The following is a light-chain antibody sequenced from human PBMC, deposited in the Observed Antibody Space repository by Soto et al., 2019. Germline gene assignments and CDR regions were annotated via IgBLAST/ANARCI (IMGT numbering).Light chain of an antibody. CDR3: TSYSSTTTLV. V-gene: IGLV2-14*03. J-gene: IGLJ2*01. CDR1: SSDVGGYNF. CDR2: EVL. Sequence: QSALTQPASMSGPPGQSITISCTGASSDVGGYNFVSWYQQHPGKAPKLVIYEVLNRPSGVSDRFSGSKSGTTASLTISGLQAEDEADYYCTSYSSTTTLVFGGGTKLTVL.